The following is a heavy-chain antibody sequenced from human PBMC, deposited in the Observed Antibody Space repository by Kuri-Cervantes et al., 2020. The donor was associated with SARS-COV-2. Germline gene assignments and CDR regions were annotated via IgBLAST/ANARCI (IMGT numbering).Heavy chain of an antibody. V-gene: IGHV1-3*01. J-gene: IGHJ4*02. D-gene: IGHD3-22*01. CDR3: ARGGSYDSSGYLSEIDY. Sequence: ASVKVSCKASGYTFTSYYMHWVRQAPGQRLEWMGWINAGNGNTKYSQKFQGRVTITRDTSASTAYMELSSLRSEDTVVYYCARGGSYDSSGYLSEIDYWGQGTLVTVSS. CDR2: INAGNGNT. CDR1: GYTFTSYY.